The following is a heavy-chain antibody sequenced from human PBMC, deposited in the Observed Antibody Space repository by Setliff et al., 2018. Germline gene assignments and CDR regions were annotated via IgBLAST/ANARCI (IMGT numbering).Heavy chain of an antibody. J-gene: IGHJ4*02. D-gene: IGHD3-10*01. Sequence: LRLSCGASGFTYKNDWVSWVRQAPGKGLEWLASINPHGSEKYYADSVKGRFTISRDNAENLLYLQMNNLRTEDTAVYYCFGAGTCSYWGQGTLVTVSS. V-gene: IGHV3-7*01. CDR1: GFTYKNDW. CDR3: FGAGTCSY. CDR2: INPHGSEK.